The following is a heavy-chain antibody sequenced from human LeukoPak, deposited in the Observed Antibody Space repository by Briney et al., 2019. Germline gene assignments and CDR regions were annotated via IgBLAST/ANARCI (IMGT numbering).Heavy chain of an antibody. V-gene: IGHV1-18*01. CDR3: ARGPVVVTPILFFDY. CDR1: GYTFTSYG. J-gene: IGHJ4*02. D-gene: IGHD2-21*02. Sequence: GASVKVSCKASGYTFTSYGISWVRQAPGQGLEWMGWISAYNGNTNYAQKLQGRVTMTTDTSTSTAYMELRSLRSDDTAVYYCARGPVVVTPILFFDYWGQGTLVTVSS. CDR2: ISAYNGNT.